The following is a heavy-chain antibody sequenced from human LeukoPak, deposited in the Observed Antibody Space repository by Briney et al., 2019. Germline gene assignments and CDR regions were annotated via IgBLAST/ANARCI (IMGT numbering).Heavy chain of an antibody. J-gene: IGHJ6*03. Sequence: ASVKVSCKDSGYTFTNYGITWVRQAPGQGLEWMGWISAYNGDTHYAQKLQGRVAMTTDTSTRTVYMELRSLRHDDTAVYYCARGLDLGSRGYYYFDYHYYYMDVWGKGTTVAVSS. CDR3: ARGLDLGSRGYYYFDYHYYYMDV. CDR1: GYTFTNYG. D-gene: IGHD3-22*01. V-gene: IGHV1-18*01. CDR2: ISAYNGDT.